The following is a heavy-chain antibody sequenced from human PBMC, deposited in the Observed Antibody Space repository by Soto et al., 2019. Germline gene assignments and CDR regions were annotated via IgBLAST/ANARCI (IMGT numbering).Heavy chain of an antibody. V-gene: IGHV1-69*01. CDR3: ARYVDIVATNDPAMGFFDY. D-gene: IGHD5-12*01. CDR2: IIPIFGTA. J-gene: IGHJ4*02. Sequence: QVQLVQSGAEVKKPGSSVKVSCKASGGTFSSYAISWVRQAPGQGLEWMGGIIPIFGTANYAQKFQGRVTINADESTSTAYMELSSLRSEDTAVYYCARYVDIVATNDPAMGFFDYWGQGTLVTVSS. CDR1: GGTFSSYA.